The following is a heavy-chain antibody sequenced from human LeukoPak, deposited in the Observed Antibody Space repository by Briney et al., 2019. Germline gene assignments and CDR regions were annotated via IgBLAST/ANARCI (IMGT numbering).Heavy chain of an antibody. CDR3: AKDGYCSGGSCPTDPRTY. Sequence: PGGSLRLSCAASGFTVSSNYMSWVRQAPGKGLEWVSVIYSGGSTYYADSVKGRFTISRDNSKNTLYLQMNSLRAEDTAVYYCAKDGYCSGGSCPTDPRTYWGQGTLVTVSS. CDR2: IYSGGST. CDR1: GFTVSSNY. D-gene: IGHD2-15*01. J-gene: IGHJ4*02. V-gene: IGHV3-53*01.